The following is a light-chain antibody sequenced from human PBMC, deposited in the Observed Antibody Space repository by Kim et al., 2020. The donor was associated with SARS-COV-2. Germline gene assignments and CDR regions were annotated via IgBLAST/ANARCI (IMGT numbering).Light chain of an antibody. J-gene: IGLJ3*02. CDR2: KDS. Sequence: SVAQGQTARITCDGDALQKKDVYWYQQKPGQAPVMVINKDSKRPSGIPEGFSGSSSGKTATLTISGVQAEDEADYYCQAADSNGTLFGGGTQLTVL. CDR1: ALQKKD. CDR3: QAADSNGTL. V-gene: IGLV3-25*01.